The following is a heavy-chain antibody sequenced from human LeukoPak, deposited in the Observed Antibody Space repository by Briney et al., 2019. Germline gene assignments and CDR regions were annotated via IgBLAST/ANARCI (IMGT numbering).Heavy chain of an antibody. CDR2: INPDGRET. CDR1: GFTFNRCW. D-gene: IGHD2-21*02. V-gene: IGHV3-7*01. Sequence: ETLRLSCAVSGFTFNRCWMNWVCEAPGKGLEWGAHINPDGRETYYVDSVKGRFTISRDNAQNSMYLQMNSLRVEDTAVYYCTSWGDTTAEYFQRWGQGTLVTVSS. J-gene: IGHJ1*01. CDR3: TSWGDTTAEYFQR.